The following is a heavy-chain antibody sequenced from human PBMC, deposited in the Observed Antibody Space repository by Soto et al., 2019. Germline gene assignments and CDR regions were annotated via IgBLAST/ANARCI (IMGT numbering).Heavy chain of an antibody. Sequence: SETLSLTFAVSGGSISSSNWWIWVRQPPGKGLEWIGEIYHSGSTNYNPSLKSRVTISVDKSNNQFSLKVSSVTAADSAVYYCAKSESGYQIDYWGQGTLVTVSS. V-gene: IGHV4-4*02. D-gene: IGHD5-12*01. CDR1: GGSISSSNW. CDR2: IYHSGST. CDR3: AKSESGYQIDY. J-gene: IGHJ4*02.